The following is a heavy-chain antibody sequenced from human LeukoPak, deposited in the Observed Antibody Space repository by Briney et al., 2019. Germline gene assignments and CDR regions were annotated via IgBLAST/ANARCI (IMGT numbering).Heavy chain of an antibody. Sequence: PGGSLRLSCAASGFTFDDYAMHWVRQAPGKGLEWVSGISWNSGSTYYADSVKGRFTISRDNSKNTLYLQMNSLRAEDTAIYYCARDERLLSLLKWGQGTLVTVSS. D-gene: IGHD3-3*01. J-gene: IGHJ4*02. CDR2: ISWNSGST. CDR3: ARDERLLSLLK. V-gene: IGHV3-9*01. CDR1: GFTFDDYA.